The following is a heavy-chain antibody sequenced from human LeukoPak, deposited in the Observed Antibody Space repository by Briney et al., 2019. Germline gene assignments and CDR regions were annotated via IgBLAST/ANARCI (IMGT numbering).Heavy chain of an antibody. J-gene: IGHJ4*02. Sequence: PGGSLRLSCAASGFTFSRYWMTWVRQAPGKGLEWVANIKQDGSEKYYVDSVKGRFTISRDNAKNSLYLQMNSLRAEDTAVYYCATLRGWYSSSSSHYWGQGTLVTVSS. CDR3: ATLRGWYSSSSSHY. CDR1: GFTFSRYW. CDR2: IKQDGSEK. V-gene: IGHV3-7*01. D-gene: IGHD6-6*01.